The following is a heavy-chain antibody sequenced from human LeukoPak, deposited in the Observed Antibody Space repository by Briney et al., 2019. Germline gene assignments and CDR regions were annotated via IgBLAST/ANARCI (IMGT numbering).Heavy chain of an antibody. CDR1: GAFISSTSYY. CDR2: ISYSGTT. Sequence: PSETLSLTCSVSGAFISSTSYYWGWIRRPPGRGLEWIGSISYSGTTFYSPSLESRVTISADTSKNQFSLKLCSVTATDTAVYYCARIGVRSVIIFGVFDYWGQGIRVTVSS. CDR3: ARIGVRSVIIFGVFDY. D-gene: IGHD3-10*01. V-gene: IGHV4-39*07. J-gene: IGHJ4*02.